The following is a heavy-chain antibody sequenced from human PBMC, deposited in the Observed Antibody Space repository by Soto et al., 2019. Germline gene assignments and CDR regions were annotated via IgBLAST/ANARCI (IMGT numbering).Heavy chain of an antibody. CDR2: ISSSSSYI. Sequence: EVQLVESGGGLVKPGGSLRLSCAASGFTFSSYSMNWVRQAPGKGLEWVSSISSSSSYIYYADSVKGRFTISRDNAKNSLYLQMNSLRAEDTAVYYCASGADIVAPEVGGYYYYGMDVWGQGTTVTVSS. J-gene: IGHJ6*02. V-gene: IGHV3-21*01. CDR1: GFTFSSYS. CDR3: ASGADIVAPEVGGYYYYGMDV. D-gene: IGHD5-12*01.